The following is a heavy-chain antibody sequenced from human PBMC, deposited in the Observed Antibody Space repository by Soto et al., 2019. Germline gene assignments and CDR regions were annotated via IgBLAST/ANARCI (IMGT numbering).Heavy chain of an antibody. CDR1: GYSFTSYL. J-gene: IGHJ4*02. V-gene: IGHV5-51*01. CDR3: SRQDPTYSFDY. Sequence: EVQLVQSGVEVREAGESLKISCRASGYSFTSYLIAWVRQMPGKGLEWMGIIYPAESDTRYGPAFQGQVTISADKSISTAYLQWSSLKASDTAMYYCSRQDPTYSFDYWGQGTRVSVS. D-gene: IGHD2-21*01. CDR2: IYPAESDT.